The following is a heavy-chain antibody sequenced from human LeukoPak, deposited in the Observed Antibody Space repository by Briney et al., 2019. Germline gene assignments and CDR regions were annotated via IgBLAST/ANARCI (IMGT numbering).Heavy chain of an antibody. D-gene: IGHD1-14*01. CDR3: ARFPGGAEYRHYYYMDV. V-gene: IGHV4-4*02. J-gene: IGHJ6*03. CDR1: GGSISSSNW. Sequence: PSGTLSLTCAVSGGSISSSNWWSWVRQPPGKGLEWIGEIYHSGSTNYNPSLKSRVTISVDKSKNQFSLKLSSVTAADTAVYYCARFPGGAEYRHYYYMDVWGKGTTVTVSS. CDR2: IYHSGST.